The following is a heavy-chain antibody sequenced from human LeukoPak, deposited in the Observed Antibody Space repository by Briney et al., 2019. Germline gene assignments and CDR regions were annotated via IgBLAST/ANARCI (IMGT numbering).Heavy chain of an antibody. CDR3: ARRVPDFWSGYYTGIRGYYFDY. CDR1: GGSISSYY. Sequence: SETLSLTCTVSGGSISSYYWSWIRQPPGKGLEWTGYIYYSGSTNYNPSLKRRVTISVDTSKNQFSLKLSSVTAADTAVYYCARRVPDFWSGYYTGIRGYYFDYWGQGTLVTVSS. D-gene: IGHD3-3*01. V-gene: IGHV4-59*08. J-gene: IGHJ4*02. CDR2: IYYSGST.